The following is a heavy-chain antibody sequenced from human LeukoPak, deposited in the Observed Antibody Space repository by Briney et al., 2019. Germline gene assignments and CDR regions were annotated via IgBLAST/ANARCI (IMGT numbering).Heavy chain of an antibody. CDR3: GRDSAWIQLWFWDY. CDR1: GFTFSSYW. Sequence: TGGSLRLSCAASGFTFSSYWMSWVRQAPGKGLEWVANIKQDGSEKYYVDSVKGRFTISRDNAKNSLYLQMNSLRAEDTAVYYCGRDSAWIQLWFWDYWGQGTLVSVSS. CDR2: IKQDGSEK. D-gene: IGHD5-18*01. J-gene: IGHJ4*02. V-gene: IGHV3-7*01.